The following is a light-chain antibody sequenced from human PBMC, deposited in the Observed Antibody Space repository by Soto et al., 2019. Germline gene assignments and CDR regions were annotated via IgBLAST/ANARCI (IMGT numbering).Light chain of an antibody. CDR1: QTVNSDY. CDR2: ATS. CDR3: QQYGDSPWT. Sequence: EIVLTQSPGTLSLSPGETATLSCRASQTVNSDYLAWFQQRPGQAPRLLIFATSSRATGIADRFSGSGSGTDFTLTISRLEPEDFAVYYCQQYGDSPWTFGQGTKVDIK. V-gene: IGKV3-20*01. J-gene: IGKJ1*01.